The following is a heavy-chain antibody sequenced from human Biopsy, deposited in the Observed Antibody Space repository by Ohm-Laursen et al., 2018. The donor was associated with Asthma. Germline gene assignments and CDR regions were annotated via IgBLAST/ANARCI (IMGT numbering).Heavy chain of an antibody. J-gene: IGHJ6*02. V-gene: IGHV1-69*06. CDR2: ISPVFGSA. D-gene: IGHD6-13*01. CDR1: GGTFGNYA. Sequence: SSVKVSCKASGGTFGNYAISWVRQAPGLGLEWMGGISPVFGSANIAQKFQGRVTISADIFTKTAYLEVSSLRSDDTAVYYCASPSSSREILYYYYNMDIWGQGTTVTV. CDR3: ASPSSSREILYYYYNMDI.